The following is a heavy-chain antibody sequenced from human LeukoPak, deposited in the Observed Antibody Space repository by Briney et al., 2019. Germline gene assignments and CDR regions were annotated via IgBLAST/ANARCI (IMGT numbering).Heavy chain of an antibody. V-gene: IGHV4-59*08. CDR3: ASGGYSYGYDWFDP. D-gene: IGHD5-18*01. J-gene: IGHJ5*02. Sequence: TSSETLSLTCTVSAGSISSYYWSWIRQPPGKGLEWIGYIYYSRSTNYNPSLKSRVTISVDTSKNQFSLKLSSVTAADTAVYYCASGGYSYGYDWFDPWGQGTLVTVSS. CDR1: AGSISSYY. CDR2: IYYSRST.